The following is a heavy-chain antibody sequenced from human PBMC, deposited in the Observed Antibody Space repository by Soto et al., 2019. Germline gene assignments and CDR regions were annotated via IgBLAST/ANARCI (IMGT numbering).Heavy chain of an antibody. Sequence: EVQVSESGGGLVQPGGSLRLSCATSGFTFSHYPMNWVRQAPGKGLEWVSGISAGGDRTYYADSVKGRFTIFRDNSKNAVSLQMNSLRGEDTAVYYCARRVWGQGTLVTVSS. CDR2: ISAGGDRT. J-gene: IGHJ4*02. CDR3: ARRV. V-gene: IGHV3-23*01. CDR1: GFTFSHYP.